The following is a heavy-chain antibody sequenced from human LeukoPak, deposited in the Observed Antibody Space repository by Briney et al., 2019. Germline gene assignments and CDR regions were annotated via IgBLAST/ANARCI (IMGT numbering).Heavy chain of an antibody. Sequence: GASVKVSCKTSGYTFTSYYVSWVRQAPGQGLEWMGWVSGYNAKTKYVQKFQGRITMTIDTSTTTAYMELRSLTSDDTAVYYCARGGGYYAIDYWGQGTLVTVSS. V-gene: IGHV1-18*04. CDR1: GYTFTSYY. J-gene: IGHJ4*02. CDR3: ARGGGYYAIDY. CDR2: VSGYNAKT. D-gene: IGHD1-26*01.